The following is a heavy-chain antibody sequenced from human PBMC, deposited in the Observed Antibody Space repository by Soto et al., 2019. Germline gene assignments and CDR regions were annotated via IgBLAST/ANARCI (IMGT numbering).Heavy chain of an antibody. CDR3: AGLPCGNGICYTKYYYLGMDV. CDR1: GGTFSSYA. Sequence: ASVKVSCKASGGTFSSYAISWVRQAPGQGLEWMGGILPIFGTANYAQKFQGRVTITADESTSTAYMELSSLRSEDTAEYYCAGLPCGNGICYTKYYYLGMDVWGQGTTVTDSS. J-gene: IGHJ6*01. D-gene: IGHD2-8*01. CDR2: ILPIFGTA. V-gene: IGHV1-69*13.